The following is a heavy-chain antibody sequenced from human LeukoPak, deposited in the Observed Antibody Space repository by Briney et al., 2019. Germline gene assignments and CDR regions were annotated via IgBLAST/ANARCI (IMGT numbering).Heavy chain of an antibody. CDR3: ARDKGPSYLSSFDY. CDR2: VSYDGSNE. Sequence: GGSLRLSCAASGFTFSTYAMHWVRQTPGKGLEWVALVSYDGSNEYYADSVKGRFTISRDNSKNTLYLQMNSLRAADTAVYYCARDKGPSYLSSFDYWGQGTLVTVSS. V-gene: IGHV3-30*04. J-gene: IGHJ4*02. D-gene: IGHD2-2*01. CDR1: GFTFSTYA.